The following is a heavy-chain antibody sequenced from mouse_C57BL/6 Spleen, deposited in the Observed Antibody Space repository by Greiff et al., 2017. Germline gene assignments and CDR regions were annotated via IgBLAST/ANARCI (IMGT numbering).Heavy chain of an antibody. CDR2: FHPYNDDT. J-gene: IGHJ4*01. D-gene: IGHD2-5*01. CDR1: GYTFTTYP. V-gene: IGHV1-47*01. Sequence: VQLQQSGAELVKPGASVKMSCKASGYTFTTYPIEWMKQNHGKSLEWIGNFHPYNDDTKYNEKFKGKATLTVEKSSSTVYLELSRLTSDDSAVYYCAIYSNAYYYAMDYWGQGTSVTVSS. CDR3: AIYSNAYYYAMDY.